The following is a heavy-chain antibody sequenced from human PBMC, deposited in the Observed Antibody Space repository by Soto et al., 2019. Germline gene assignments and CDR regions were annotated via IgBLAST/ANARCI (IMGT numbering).Heavy chain of an antibody. CDR3: ARDTFSGDCSSTSCYTHNWFDP. CDR1: GGSISSSNW. CDR2: IYHSWST. J-gene: IGHJ5*02. D-gene: IGHD2-2*02. V-gene: IGHV4-4*02. Sequence: PSETLSLTCAVSGGSISSSNWWSCVRQPPGKGLEWIGEIYHSWSTNYNPSLKSRVTISVDKSKNQFSLKLSSVTAADTAVYYCARDTFSGDCSSTSCYTHNWFDPWGQGTLVTVSS.